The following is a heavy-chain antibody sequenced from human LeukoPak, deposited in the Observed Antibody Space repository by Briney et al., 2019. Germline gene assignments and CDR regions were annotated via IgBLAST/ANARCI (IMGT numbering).Heavy chain of an antibody. J-gene: IGHJ1*01. CDR1: GYTFTNAY. CDR2: INPSGGT. D-gene: IGHD2-15*01. Sequence: ASVKVSCKASGYTFTNAYMHWVRQAPGQGLEWMGLINPSGGTNYAQKFQGRVTMTRDTSISTAYMELSRLRSDDTAVYYCALSSGGLDFQHWGQGTLVTVSS. CDR3: ALSSGGLDFQH. V-gene: IGHV1-2*02.